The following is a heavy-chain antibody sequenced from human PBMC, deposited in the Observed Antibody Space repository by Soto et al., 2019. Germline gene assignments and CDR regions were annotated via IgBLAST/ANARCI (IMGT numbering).Heavy chain of an antibody. Sequence: QITLKESGPTLVKPTQTLTLTCTFSGFSLSSTRMAVGWIRQPPGKALEWLALIYWADDKRYSPFLKSRLTITKYTSKNQVVLTMSNMDPVDTARYYCAHIVVAGLGYYFDYWGQGTLVTVSS. CDR3: AHIVVAGLGYYFDY. CDR2: IYWADDK. J-gene: IGHJ4*02. D-gene: IGHD6-19*01. CDR1: GFSLSSTRMA. V-gene: IGHV2-5*02.